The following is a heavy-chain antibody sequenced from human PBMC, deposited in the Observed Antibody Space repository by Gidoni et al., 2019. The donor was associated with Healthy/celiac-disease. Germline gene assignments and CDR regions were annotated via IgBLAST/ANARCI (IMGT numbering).Heavy chain of an antibody. D-gene: IGHD6-19*01. CDR1: GATFSSYT. V-gene: IGHV1-69*08. CDR2: IIPSLGIA. Sequence: QVQLVQSGAEVKKPGSSVKLSCKASGATFSSYTISWVRQAPGQGLEWLGRIIPSLGIANYAQKFQGRVTITADKSTSTAYMELSSQRSEDTAVYYCARDRGSGWSNWFDPWGQGTLVTVSS. J-gene: IGHJ5*02. CDR3: ARDRGSGWSNWFDP.